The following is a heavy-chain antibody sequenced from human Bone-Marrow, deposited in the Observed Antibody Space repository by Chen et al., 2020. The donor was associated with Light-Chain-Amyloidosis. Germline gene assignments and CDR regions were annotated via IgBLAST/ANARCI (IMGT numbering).Heavy chain of an antibody. V-gene: IGHV1-2*02. CDR2: INPXXDST. D-gene: IGHD2-2*01. Sequence: QVQLVQSGAEVKKPGASVEVSCEASGYTFTGYHMHWVRQAPGQGLEWMGWINPXXDSTSYAQKFQGRVTMTRDTSISTVYMELSRLRSDDTAVYYCARGLHCSNTNCYLEFYYNAMDVWGQGTTVTVSS. J-gene: IGHJ6*02. CDR1: GYTFTGYH. CDR3: ARGLHCSNTNCYLEFYYNAMDV.